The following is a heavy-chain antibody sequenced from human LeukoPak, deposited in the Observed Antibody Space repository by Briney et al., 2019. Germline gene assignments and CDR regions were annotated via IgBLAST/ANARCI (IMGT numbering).Heavy chain of an antibody. V-gene: IGHV3-23*01. CDR2: ISGSGGST. D-gene: IGHD3/OR15-3a*01. CDR1: GFTFSSYA. Sequence: QTGGSLRLSCAASGFTFSSYAMSWVRQAPGKGLEWVSAISGSGGSTYYADSVKGRFTISRDNSKNTLYLQMNSLRAEDTAVYYCARYGLGAHAFDIWGQGTMVTVSS. J-gene: IGHJ3*02. CDR3: ARYGLGAHAFDI.